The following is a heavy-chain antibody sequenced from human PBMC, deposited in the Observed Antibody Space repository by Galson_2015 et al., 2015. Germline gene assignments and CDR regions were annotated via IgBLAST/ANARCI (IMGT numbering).Heavy chain of an antibody. Sequence: SLRLSCAASGFTFSSYSMNWVRQAPGKGLEWVSSISSSSSYIYYADSVKGRFTISRDNAKNSLYLQMNSLRAEDTAVYYCARFSVGGYYDFWSGSPAFDYWGQGTLVTVSS. D-gene: IGHD3-3*01. CDR3: ARFSVGGYYDFWSGSPAFDY. CDR2: ISSSSSYI. CDR1: GFTFSSYS. J-gene: IGHJ4*02. V-gene: IGHV3-21*01.